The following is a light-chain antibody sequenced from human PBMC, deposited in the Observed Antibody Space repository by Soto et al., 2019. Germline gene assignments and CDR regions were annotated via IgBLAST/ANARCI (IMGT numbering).Light chain of an antibody. CDR1: QLISSW. J-gene: IGKJ1*01. V-gene: IGKV1-5*03. CDR3: QHYNSYSEA. CDR2: KAS. Sequence: DIQMTQSPSTLSGSVGDRVTFTCRASQLISSWLAWYQQKPGKAPKPLIDKASTLKSGAPARFSSSGSGTKFTLTIRSLQADDFATYDCQHYNSYSEAFGKGTKVAIK.